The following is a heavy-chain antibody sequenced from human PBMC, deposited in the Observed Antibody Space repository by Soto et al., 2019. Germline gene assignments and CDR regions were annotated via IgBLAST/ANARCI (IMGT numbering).Heavy chain of an antibody. CDR2: IYYIGST. Sequence: QLLESGPLLVKPSETLSLTWTVSVCSISSSIYYFGWIRQPPGKGLEWIGSIYYIGSTYYNPSLKSRVTISVDTSKNQFSLKLSSVTAADTAVYYCARTGGSGYPNDYWGQGTLVTVSS. J-gene: IGHJ4*02. D-gene: IGHD3-22*01. CDR1: VCSISSSIYY. CDR3: ARTGGSGYPNDY. V-gene: IGHV4-39*01.